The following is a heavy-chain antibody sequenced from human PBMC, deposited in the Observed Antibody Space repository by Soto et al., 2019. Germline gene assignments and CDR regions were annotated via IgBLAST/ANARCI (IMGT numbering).Heavy chain of an antibody. CDR1: GGSMSSPDYY. CDR3: PRYRSGTTSPLYNSFDS. V-gene: IGHV4-30-4*01. D-gene: IGHD4-17*01. CDR2: IYYSGTT. J-gene: IGHJ5*01. Sequence: PSETLSLTCAVSGGSMSSPDYYWSWIREPPGKGLEGRGYIYYSGTTDYNPSLKSRVSISIDTAENLFFLKLNSVPAADTPVYYCPRYRSGTTSPLYNSFDSWGQGTPVTVSS.